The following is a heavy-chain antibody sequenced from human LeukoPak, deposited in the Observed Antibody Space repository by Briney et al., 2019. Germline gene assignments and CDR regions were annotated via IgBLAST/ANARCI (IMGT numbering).Heavy chain of an antibody. J-gene: IGHJ5*02. CDR3: ARVHYSSSWYNWFDP. CDR2: IKKDGSEK. V-gene: IGHV3-7*01. CDR1: GFTFSSYW. Sequence: GGSLRLSCAASGFTFSSYWMSWVRQAPGKGLEWVANIKKDGSEKYYVDSVKGRFTISRDNAKNSLYLQMNSLRAEDTAVYYCARVHYSSSWYNWFDPWGEGTLVTVSS. D-gene: IGHD6-13*01.